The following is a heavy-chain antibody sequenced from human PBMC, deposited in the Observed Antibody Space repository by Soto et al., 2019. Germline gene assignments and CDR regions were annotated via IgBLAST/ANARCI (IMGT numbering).Heavy chain of an antibody. V-gene: IGHV4-34*01. CDR3: ARGRDDFWSGYYLGPRFDY. D-gene: IGHD3-3*01. CDR2: INHSGST. Sequence: SETLSLTCAVYGGSFSGYYLSWIRQPPGKGLEWIGEINHSGSTNYNPSLKSRVTISVDTSKNQFSLKLSSVTAADTAVYYCARGRDDFWSGYYLGPRFDYWGQGTLVTVS. CDR1: GGSFSGYY. J-gene: IGHJ4*02.